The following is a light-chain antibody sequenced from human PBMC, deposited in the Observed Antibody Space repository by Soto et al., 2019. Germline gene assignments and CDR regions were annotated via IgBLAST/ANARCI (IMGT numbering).Light chain of an antibody. J-gene: IGKJ1*01. Sequence: DNQLTQSPSSLSAYLGDRVTITCRASLTTSVYLNWYQHRPGKAPRLLIYAASNLQSGVPSRFSGSGSGTDFTLTITNLQAEDFATYYCQQSYTAPPTIGQGTKVE. CDR3: QQSYTAPPT. CDR2: AAS. CDR1: LTTSVY. V-gene: IGKV1-39*01.